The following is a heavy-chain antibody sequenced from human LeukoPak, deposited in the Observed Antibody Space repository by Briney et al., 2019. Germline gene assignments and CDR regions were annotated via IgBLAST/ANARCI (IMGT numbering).Heavy chain of an antibody. Sequence: GGSLRLSCAASGFTFSSYAMSWVRQAPGKGLEWVSAISGSGGSTYYADSVKGRFTISRDNSKNTLYLQMNSLRAEDTAVYYCAKDGGYDYGDYVSPPTKWGQGTLVTVSS. CDR2: ISGSGGST. V-gene: IGHV3-23*01. CDR3: AKDGGYDYGDYVSPPTK. J-gene: IGHJ4*02. CDR1: GFTFSSYA. D-gene: IGHD4-17*01.